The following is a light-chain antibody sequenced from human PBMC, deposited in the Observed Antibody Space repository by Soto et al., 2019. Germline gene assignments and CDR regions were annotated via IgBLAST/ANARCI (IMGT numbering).Light chain of an antibody. Sequence: QSALTQPPSASGSPGQSVTISCTGTSSDIGAYNFVSWYQQHPGKAPKLIIYEVTQRPSGVPDRFSGSKSGNTASLTVSGLQAEGEAEYYCSSYAGSNIFYVFGTGTKVTVL. J-gene: IGLJ1*01. CDR2: EVT. CDR3: SSYAGSNIFYV. CDR1: SSDIGAYNF. V-gene: IGLV2-8*01.